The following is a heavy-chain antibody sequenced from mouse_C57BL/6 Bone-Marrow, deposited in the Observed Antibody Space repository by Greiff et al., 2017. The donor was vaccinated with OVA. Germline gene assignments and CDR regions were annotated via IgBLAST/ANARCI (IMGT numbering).Heavy chain of an antibody. Sequence: QVQLQQPGAELVKPGASVKMSCKASGYTFTSYWITWVKQGPGQGLEWIGDIYPGSGSTNYNEKFKSKATLTVDTSSSTAYMQLSSLTSEDSAVYYCARSGDYDWYFDVGGTGTTVTVSS. CDR3: ARSGDYDWYFDV. J-gene: IGHJ1*03. CDR2: IYPGSGST. CDR1: GYTFTSYW. V-gene: IGHV1-55*01. D-gene: IGHD2-4*01.